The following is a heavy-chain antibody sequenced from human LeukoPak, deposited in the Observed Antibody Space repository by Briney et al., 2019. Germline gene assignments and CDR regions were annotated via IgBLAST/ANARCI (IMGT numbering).Heavy chain of an antibody. J-gene: IGHJ4*02. CDR2: IYYSGST. CDR1: GGSISSSSYY. D-gene: IGHD1-14*01. V-gene: IGHV4-39*01. Sequence: PSETLSLTCTVSGGSISSSSYYWGWIRQPPGKGLEWIGSIYYSGSTYYNPSLKSRVTISVDTSKNQFSLRLSSVTAADTAVYYCANQNQYDPNYFDYWGQGTLVTVSS. CDR3: ANQNQYDPNYFDY.